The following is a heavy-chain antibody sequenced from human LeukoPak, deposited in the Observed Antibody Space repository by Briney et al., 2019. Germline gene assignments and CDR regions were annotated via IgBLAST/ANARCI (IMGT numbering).Heavy chain of an antibody. CDR2: ISYDGSTK. CDR3: AKESGSRSYGAYFPH. J-gene: IGHJ1*01. Sequence: EGSLRLSCAASGFTFSSHGMQWVRQAPGEGLEWVAVISYDGSTKYYADSVKGRFTISRDNSKSTLYLQMNSLRAEDTAVYYCAKESGSRSYGAYFPHWGQGTLVTVSS. CDR1: GFTFSSHG. V-gene: IGHV3-30*18. D-gene: IGHD6-13*01.